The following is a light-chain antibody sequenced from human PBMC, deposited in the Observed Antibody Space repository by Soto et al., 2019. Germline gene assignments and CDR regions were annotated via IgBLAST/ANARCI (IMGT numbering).Light chain of an antibody. J-gene: IGKJ1*01. CDR3: QQYGSSPTWT. Sequence: ETVMTQSPVTLSVSPGERATLSCRASQSVSSNLAWYQQKPGQPPRLLIYGASTRVTGIPARFSGSGSGTEFTLTISSLQSEDFALYYCQQYGSSPTWTCGQGTKVDIK. V-gene: IGKV3-15*01. CDR2: GAS. CDR1: QSVSSN.